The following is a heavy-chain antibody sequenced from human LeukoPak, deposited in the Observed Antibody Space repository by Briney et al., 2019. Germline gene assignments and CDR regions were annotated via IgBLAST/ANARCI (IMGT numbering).Heavy chain of an antibody. CDR2: TTPTRGGT. J-gene: IGHJ4*02. CDR3: ARGVLSGDYGRYFDY. CDR1: GYTFTTYW. D-gene: IGHD4-17*01. Sequence: AVKVSCKASGYTFTTYWIHWVRQAPGQGLEWMVWTTPTRGGTSYAQKFQGRVNMARDTSISTAYLELSRLTSDDTAVYYCARGVLSGDYGRYFDYWGQGALVTVSS. V-gene: IGHV1-2*02.